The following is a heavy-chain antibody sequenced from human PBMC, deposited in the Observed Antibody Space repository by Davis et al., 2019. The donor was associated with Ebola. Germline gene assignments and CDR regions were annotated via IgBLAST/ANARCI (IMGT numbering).Heavy chain of an antibody. CDR3: TRHVSGDFWYFDL. Sequence: GESLKISCVASGFVFRNYVMSWVRQAPGKGLEWVSTLGTSADTYYADSVKGRFTISRDNSKNTVYLQMNSLRAEDTAVYYCTRHVSGDFWYFDLWGRGTLVTVSS. CDR2: LGTSADT. V-gene: IGHV3-23*01. D-gene: IGHD4-17*01. CDR1: GFVFRNYV. J-gene: IGHJ2*01.